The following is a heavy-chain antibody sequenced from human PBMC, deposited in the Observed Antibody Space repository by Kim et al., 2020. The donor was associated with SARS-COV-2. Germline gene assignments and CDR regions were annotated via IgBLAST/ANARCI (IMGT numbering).Heavy chain of an antibody. V-gene: IGHV1-8*01. D-gene: IGHD6-19*01. CDR3: ARGFSHGWYGWDYNWFDP. Sequence: ASVKVSCKASGYTFTSYDINWVRQATGQGLEWMGWMNPNSGNTGYAQKFQGRVTMTRNTSISTAYMELSSLRSEDTAVYYCARGFSHGWYGWDYNWFDPWGQGTLVTVSS. CDR2: MNPNSGNT. CDR1: GYTFTSYD. J-gene: IGHJ5*02.